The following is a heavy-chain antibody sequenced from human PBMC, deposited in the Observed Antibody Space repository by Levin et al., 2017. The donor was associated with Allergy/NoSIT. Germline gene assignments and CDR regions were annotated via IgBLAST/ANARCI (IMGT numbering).Heavy chain of an antibody. Sequence: GESLKISCKASGYTFTSYDINWVRQATGQGLEWMGWMNPNSGNTGYAQKFQGRVTMTRNTSISTAYMELSSLRSEDTAVYYCARRGSDSSEGDWRYYYYGMDVWGQGTTVTVSS. D-gene: IGHD3-22*01. CDR2: MNPNSGNT. CDR1: GYTFTSYD. CDR3: ARRGSDSSEGDWRYYYYGMDV. V-gene: IGHV1-8*01. J-gene: IGHJ6*02.